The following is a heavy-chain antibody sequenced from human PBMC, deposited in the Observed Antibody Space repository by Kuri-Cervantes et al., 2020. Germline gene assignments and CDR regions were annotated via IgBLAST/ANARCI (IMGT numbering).Heavy chain of an antibody. Sequence: ASVKVSCKASGYSFTSYEINWVRRAPGQGLEWMGWMHPHTGKTRNAQKFQDRLTMTSNTSASTAYMELSSLTPEDTAVYYCARTPSSGWYRDDAFDIWGQGTMVTVSS. CDR1: GYSFTSYE. J-gene: IGHJ3*02. V-gene: IGHV1-8*01. CDR3: ARTPSSGWYRDDAFDI. D-gene: IGHD6-19*01. CDR2: MHPHTGKT.